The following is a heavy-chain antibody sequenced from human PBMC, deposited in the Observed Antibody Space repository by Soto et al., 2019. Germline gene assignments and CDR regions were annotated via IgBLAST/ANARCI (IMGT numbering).Heavy chain of an antibody. Sequence: QVQLVESGGGLVKPGGSLRLSCAASGFSFSDSYMSWVRQAPGKGLEWVAYISGSSGYTGYADSVKGRFTISRDNAKNSLYLQMNSLRVEDTDVYYCARDQGGYGPPDVWGPGTTVTVSS. CDR2: ISGSSGYT. D-gene: IGHD1-1*01. J-gene: IGHJ6*02. V-gene: IGHV3-11*06. CDR3: ARDQGGYGPPDV. CDR1: GFSFSDSY.